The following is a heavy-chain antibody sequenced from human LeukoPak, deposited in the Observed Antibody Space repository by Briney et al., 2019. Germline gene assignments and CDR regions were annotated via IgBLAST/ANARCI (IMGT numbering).Heavy chain of an antibody. D-gene: IGHD3-16*01. CDR3: AKTLWGLTLLSSDY. CDR2: ISDSGGST. V-gene: IGHV3-23*01. CDR1: GFTFTSYT. Sequence: GGSLRLSCAASGFTFTSYTMTWVRQAPGKGLEWVSGISDSGGSTHYADSVKGRFTVSRDNSKNTLYLHMNSLRLEDTAVYWCAKTLWGLTLLSSDYWGQGTLVTVSS. J-gene: IGHJ4*02.